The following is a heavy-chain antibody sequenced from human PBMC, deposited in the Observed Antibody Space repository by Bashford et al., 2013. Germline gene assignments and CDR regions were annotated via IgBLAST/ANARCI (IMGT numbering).Heavy chain of an antibody. Sequence: GSLRLSCAASGFTFNNYGMSWVRQAPGKGLEWVSSITAFGGTTFYADSVKGRFTISRDNSKNTLYLQMNSLRAEDTAVYFCARRGRLGESPLYYFDSWGHGTLVTVSS. V-gene: IGHV3-23*01. CDR1: GFTFNNYG. CDR2: ITAFGGTT. J-gene: IGHJ4*01. CDR3: ARRGRLGESPLYYFDS. D-gene: IGHD3-16*01.